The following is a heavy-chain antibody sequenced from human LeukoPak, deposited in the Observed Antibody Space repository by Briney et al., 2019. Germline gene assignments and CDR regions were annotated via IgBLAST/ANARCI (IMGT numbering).Heavy chain of an antibody. CDR2: INAGNGNT. J-gene: IGHJ3*02. CDR3: ARDWTGAAAGVDYAFDI. CDR1: GYTFTSYA. D-gene: IGHD6-13*01. Sequence: AASVKDSYKASGYTFTSYAMHWVRQAPGQRLEWMGWINAGNGNTKYSQKFQGRVTITRDTSASTAYMELSSLRSEDTAVYYCARDWTGAAAGVDYAFDIWGQGTMVTVSS. V-gene: IGHV1-3*01.